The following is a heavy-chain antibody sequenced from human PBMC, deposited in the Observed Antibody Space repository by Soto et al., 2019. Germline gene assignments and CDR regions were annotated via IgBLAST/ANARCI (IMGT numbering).Heavy chain of an antibody. CDR1: GFTFSSYA. CDR2: ISGSGGST. CDR3: ANSPTPDPYYFDY. Sequence: GGSLRLSCAASGFTFSSYAMSWVRQAPGKGLEWVSAISGSGGSTYYADSVKGRFTISRDNSKNTLYLQMNSLRTEDTAVYYCANSPTPDPYYFDYWGQGTLVTVSS. V-gene: IGHV3-23*01. J-gene: IGHJ4*02.